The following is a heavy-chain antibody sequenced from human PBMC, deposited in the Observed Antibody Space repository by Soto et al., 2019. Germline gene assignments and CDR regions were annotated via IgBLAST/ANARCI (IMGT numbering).Heavy chain of an antibody. J-gene: IGHJ3*02. D-gene: IGHD3-9*01. Sequence: PGGSLRLSCAASGFTFSSYSMNWVRQAPGKGLEWVSYISSSSSTIYYADSVKGRFTISRDNAKNSLYLQMNSLRAEDTAVYYCARDLGVTIFPTPFAFDIWGQGTMVTVSS. CDR2: ISSSSSTI. CDR3: ARDLGVTIFPTPFAFDI. V-gene: IGHV3-48*01. CDR1: GFTFSSYS.